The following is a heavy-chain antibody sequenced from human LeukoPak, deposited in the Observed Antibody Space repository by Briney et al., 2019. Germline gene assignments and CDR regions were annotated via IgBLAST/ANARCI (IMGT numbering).Heavy chain of an antibody. CDR1: GGSISSYY. V-gene: IGHV4-4*07. D-gene: IGHD1-26*01. J-gene: IGHJ4*02. CDR2: IYSSGST. CDR3: ARMYSGTYGGIDY. Sequence: SETLSLTCTVSGGSISSYYWSWIRQPAGEGLEWIGRIYSSGSTNYNPSLKSRVTLSVATSKNQFSLKLSSVTTADTAVYYCARMYSGTYGGIDYWGQGTLVTVSS.